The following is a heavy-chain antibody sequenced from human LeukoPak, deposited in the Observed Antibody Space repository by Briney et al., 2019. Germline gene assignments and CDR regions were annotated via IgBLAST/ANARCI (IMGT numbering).Heavy chain of an antibody. D-gene: IGHD3-10*01. J-gene: IGHJ5*02. Sequence: PSGTLSLTCAVSGGSISSSNWWSWVRQPPGKGLEWIGEIYHSGSTNYNPSLKSRVTISVDKSKNQFSLKMSSVTAADTAVYYCARNHGSGRGEWFDPWGQGTLVTVSS. V-gene: IGHV4-4*02. CDR1: GGSISSSNW. CDR2: IYHSGST. CDR3: ARNHGSGRGEWFDP.